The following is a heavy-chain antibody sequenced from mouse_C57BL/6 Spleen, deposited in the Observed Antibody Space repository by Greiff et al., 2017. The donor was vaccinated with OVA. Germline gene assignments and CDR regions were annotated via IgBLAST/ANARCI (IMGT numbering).Heavy chain of an antibody. CDR2: IDPSDSYT. V-gene: IGHV1-50*01. CDR1: GYTFTSYW. CDR3: ARPSYYYGSSWYFDV. D-gene: IGHD1-1*01. Sequence: QVQLQQSGAELVKPGASVKLSCKASGYTFTSYWMQWVKQRPGQGLEWIGEIDPSDSYTNYNQKFKGKATLTVDPSSSTAYMQLSSRTSEDAAVYYCARPSYYYGSSWYFDVWGTGTTVTVSS. J-gene: IGHJ1*03.